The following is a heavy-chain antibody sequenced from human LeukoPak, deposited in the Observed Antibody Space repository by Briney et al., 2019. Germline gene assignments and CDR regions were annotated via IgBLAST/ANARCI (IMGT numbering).Heavy chain of an antibody. J-gene: IGHJ6*02. Sequence: GGSLRLSCAASGFTFSSYSMNWVRQAPGKGLEWVSSISSSSSYIYYADSVKGRFTISRDNAKNSLYLQMNRLRAEDTAVYYCAREVLLWFGELLPHYGMDVWGQGTTVTVSS. CDR2: ISSSSSYI. D-gene: IGHD3-10*01. V-gene: IGHV3-21*01. CDR1: GFTFSSYS. CDR3: AREVLLWFGELLPHYGMDV.